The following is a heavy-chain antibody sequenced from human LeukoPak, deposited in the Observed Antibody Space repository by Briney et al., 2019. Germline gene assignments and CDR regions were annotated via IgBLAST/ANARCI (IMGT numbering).Heavy chain of an antibody. V-gene: IGHV4-61*01. CDR1: GGSVSSGSYY. J-gene: IGHJ4*02. D-gene: IGHD4-23*01. CDR3: ARDLLNEGNHLDY. Sequence: SETLSLTCTVSGGSVSSGSYYWSWIRQPPGKGLEWIGYIYYSGSTYYNPSLKSRVTISVDTSKNQFSLKLSSVTAADTAVYYCARDLLNEGNHLDYWGQGTLVTVSS. CDR2: IYYSGST.